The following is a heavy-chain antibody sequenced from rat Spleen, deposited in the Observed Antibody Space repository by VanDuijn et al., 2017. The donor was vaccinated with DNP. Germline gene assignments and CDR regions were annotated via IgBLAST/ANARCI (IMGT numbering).Heavy chain of an antibody. D-gene: IGHD1-11*01. V-gene: IGHV5-31*01. CDR3: PRGGRSYFDY. CDR1: GFTFNKYW. CDR2: ITTSGDST. Sequence: EVQLVESGGDLVQPGRSLKVSCVVSGFTFNKYWMTWIRQVPGKGLEWVASITTSGDSTYSPDSVKGRFTISRDNAKNTLYLQMNSLRSEDTATYYCPRGGRSYFDYWGQGVMVTVSS. J-gene: IGHJ2*01.